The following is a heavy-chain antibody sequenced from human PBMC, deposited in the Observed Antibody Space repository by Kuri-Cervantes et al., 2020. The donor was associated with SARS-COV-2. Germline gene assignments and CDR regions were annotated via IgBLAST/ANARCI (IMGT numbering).Heavy chain of an antibody. D-gene: IGHD6-19*01. CDR1: GGTFSSYT. Sequence: AVKVSCKASGGTFSSYTISWVRQAPGQGLEWMGGIIPIFGTANYAQMFQGRVTITADESTSTAYMELSSLRSEDTAVYYCARVKQWRTETYYFDYWGQGTRVTVSS. J-gene: IGHJ4*02. CDR2: IIPIFGTA. CDR3: ARVKQWRTETYYFDY. V-gene: IGHV1-69*13.